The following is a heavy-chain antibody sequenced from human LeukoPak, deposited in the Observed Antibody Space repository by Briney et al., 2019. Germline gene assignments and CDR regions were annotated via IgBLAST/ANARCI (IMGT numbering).Heavy chain of an antibody. D-gene: IGHD6-25*01. J-gene: IGHJ1*01. V-gene: IGHV3-30*18. Sequence: YPGGSLRLSCAASGFTFSNYGMQWVRQPPGKGLEWVAVISHNGDATFYADSVKGRFTISRDNSKSTLDLQMNSLRAEDTAVYYCAKEPNSYSGGWYFQHWGQGTLVTVSS. CDR2: ISHNGDAT. CDR1: GFTFSNYG. CDR3: AKEPNSYSGGWYFQH.